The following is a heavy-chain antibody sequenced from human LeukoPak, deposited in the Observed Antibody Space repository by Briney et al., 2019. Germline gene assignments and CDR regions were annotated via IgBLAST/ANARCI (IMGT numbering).Heavy chain of an antibody. Sequence: SQTLSLTCAISGDSVSSNSAAWNWIRQSPSRGLEWLGRTYYRSRWSYEYTTSVKGRITINADTSENQFSLQLKSVTPEDTAVYYCARFEYGAPDYWGQGTLVTVSS. J-gene: IGHJ4*02. CDR2: TYYRSRWSY. V-gene: IGHV6-1*01. CDR3: ARFEYGAPDY. D-gene: IGHD2/OR15-2a*01. CDR1: GDSVSSNSAA.